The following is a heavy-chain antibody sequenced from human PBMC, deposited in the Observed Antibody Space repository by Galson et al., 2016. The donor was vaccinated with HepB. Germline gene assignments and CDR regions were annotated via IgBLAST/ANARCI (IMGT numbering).Heavy chain of an antibody. J-gene: IGHJ4*02. CDR3: AGATHDNTWFDY. Sequence: QSGAEVKKPGESLKISCQAFGYRSTNYWIGWVRQMPGTGLEWLGLIYFGGFETRYSPSFQGRVIVSADRSINTAYLQWGSLEASDTAMYYCAGATHDNTWFDYWGQGTQVTVSS. CDR2: IYFGGFET. D-gene: IGHD1-1*01. V-gene: IGHV5-51*01. CDR1: GYRSTNYW.